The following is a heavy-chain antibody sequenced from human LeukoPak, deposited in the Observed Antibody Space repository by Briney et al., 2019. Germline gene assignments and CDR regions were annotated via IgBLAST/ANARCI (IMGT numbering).Heavy chain of an antibody. D-gene: IGHD5-18*01. J-gene: IGHJ4*02. CDR2: IGSGGTPT. CDR1: GFTFSGYS. CDR3: VSDLWGYSYGDRVDF. V-gene: IGHV3-48*04. Sequence: GGSLRLSCAASGFTFSGYSMNWVRQTPGKGLECVSYIGSGGTPTYYADSVKGRFTISRDDAKNSLYLQMHSLRAEDTAVYFCVSDLWGYSYGDRVDFWGQGTLVTVSS.